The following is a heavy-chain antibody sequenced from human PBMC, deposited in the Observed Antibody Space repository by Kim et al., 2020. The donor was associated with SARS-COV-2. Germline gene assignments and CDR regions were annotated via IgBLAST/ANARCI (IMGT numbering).Heavy chain of an antibody. CDR2: IKEDGSVK. CDR3: SRDGVLSFTSGWDY. CDR1: DFTFRSYW. J-gene: IGHJ4*02. Sequence: GGSLRLSCAASDFTFRSYWMSWVRQAPGKGLEWVANIKEDGSVKQDVYSVKGRFTISKDNAKNLLYLQMNSLRADDMAVYYCSRDGVLSFTSGWDYWGLGNLVTLSS. V-gene: IGHV3-7*03. D-gene: IGHD3-16*02.